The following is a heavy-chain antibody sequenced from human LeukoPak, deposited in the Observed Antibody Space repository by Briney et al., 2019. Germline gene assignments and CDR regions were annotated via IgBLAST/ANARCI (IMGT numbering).Heavy chain of an antibody. CDR1: GFTFGTYA. J-gene: IGHJ4*02. CDR3: AKERATTTTFDY. Sequence: GGSLRLSCAASGFTFGTYAMSWVRQAPGKGLEWVSLISGSGGGTYYANSVKGRFPISRDNSKNTPYLQMDSLRTEDTAVYYCAKERATTTTFDYWGQGTLITVSS. CDR2: ISGSGGGT. D-gene: IGHD1-26*01. V-gene: IGHV3-23*01.